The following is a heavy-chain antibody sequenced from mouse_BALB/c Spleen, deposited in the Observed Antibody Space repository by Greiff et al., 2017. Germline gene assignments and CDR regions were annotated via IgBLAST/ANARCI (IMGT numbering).Heavy chain of an antibody. CDR1: GYTFTDYV. CDR2: IYPGSGST. J-gene: IGHJ4*01. Sequence: VQLQQSGPELVKPGASVKMSCKASGYTFTDYVISWVKQRTGQGLEWIGEIYPGSGSTYYNEKFKGKATLTADTSSNTAYMQLSSLTSEDSAVYFCARGRPSYAMDYWGQGTSVTVSS. CDR3: ARGRPSYAMDY. V-gene: IGHV1-83*01.